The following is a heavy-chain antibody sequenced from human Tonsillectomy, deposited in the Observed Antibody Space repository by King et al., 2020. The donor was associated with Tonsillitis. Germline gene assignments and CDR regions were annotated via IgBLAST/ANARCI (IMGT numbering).Heavy chain of an antibody. CDR1: GFTFSSYS. V-gene: IGHV3-48*01. CDR2: ISSSSSTI. J-gene: IGHJ4*02. Sequence: EQLVQSGGGLVQPGGSLRLSCAASGFTFSSYSMNWVRQAPGKGLEWVSYISSSSSTIYYADSVKGRFTISRDNAKNSLYLQMNSLRAEDTAVYYCARLSVRYDSSGYSPPDYWGQGTLVTVSS. CDR3: ARLSVRYDSSGYSPPDY. D-gene: IGHD3-22*01.